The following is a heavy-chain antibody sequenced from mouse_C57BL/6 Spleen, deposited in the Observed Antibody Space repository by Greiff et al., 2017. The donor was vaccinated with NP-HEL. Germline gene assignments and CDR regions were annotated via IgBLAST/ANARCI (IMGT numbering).Heavy chain of an antibody. CDR1: GYTFTSYW. V-gene: IGHV1-53*01. Sequence: VQLQQPGTELVKPGASVKLSCKASGYTFTSYWMHWVKQRPGQGLEWIGNINPSNGGTNYNEKFKSKATLTVEKASSKAYMQRSSLTSEDSAVYYCARDYGSSYYAMDYWGQGTSVTVSS. CDR3: ARDYGSSYYAMDY. CDR2: INPSNGGT. D-gene: IGHD1-1*01. J-gene: IGHJ4*01.